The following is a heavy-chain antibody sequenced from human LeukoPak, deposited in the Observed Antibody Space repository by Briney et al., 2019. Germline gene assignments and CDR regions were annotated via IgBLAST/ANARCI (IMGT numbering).Heavy chain of an antibody. CDR3: ARAGTAMLNDAFDI. J-gene: IGHJ3*02. D-gene: IGHD5-18*01. CDR1: GGTFSSYA. Sequence: PVKVSCKASGGTFSSYAISWVRQAPGQGLEWMGRIIPIFGTANYAQKFQGRVTITTDESTSTAYMELSSLRSEDTAVYYCARAGTAMLNDAFDIWGQGTMVTVSS. V-gene: IGHV1-69*05. CDR2: IIPIFGTA.